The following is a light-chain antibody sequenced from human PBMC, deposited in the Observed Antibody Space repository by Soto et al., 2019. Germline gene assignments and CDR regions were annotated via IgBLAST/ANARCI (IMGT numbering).Light chain of an antibody. Sequence: EKVMTQSPATLSVSPGEXATLSCGASQSVRSNVAWYQQKPGQPPRLLIYDASTRATGIPSRFSGSGSGTEFTLTISSLKSEDFAVYYCQQYDNWPRTFGQGTKV. V-gene: IGKV3-15*01. CDR2: DAS. CDR3: QQYDNWPRT. CDR1: QSVRSN. J-gene: IGKJ1*01.